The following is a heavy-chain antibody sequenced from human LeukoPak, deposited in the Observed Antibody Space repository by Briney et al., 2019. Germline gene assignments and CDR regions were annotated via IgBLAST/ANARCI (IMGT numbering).Heavy chain of an antibody. V-gene: IGHV1-2*02. D-gene: IGHD1-26*01. J-gene: IGHJ4*02. CDR2: INPNSGGT. Sequence: ASVKVSCKASGYTFTGYYMHWVRQAPGQGLEWMGWINPNSGGTNYAQKFQGRVTMTRDTSISTAYMELSRLGSDDTAVYYCARDRDRSGSQNYWGQGTLVTVSS. CDR1: GYTFTGYY. CDR3: ARDRDRSGSQNY.